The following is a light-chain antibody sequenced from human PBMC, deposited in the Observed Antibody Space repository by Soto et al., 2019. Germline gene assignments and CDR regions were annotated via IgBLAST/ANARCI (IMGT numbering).Light chain of an antibody. V-gene: IGKV3-15*01. Sequence: IVMTQSPATLSVSPGERATLSCRASQSVGTKLAWYQQTRGQAPRLLIYGESNRATGVPARFSGSVSGTEFTLTISSLQSEDFAVYYRQQYKNWPLFGQGTRLEIK. J-gene: IGKJ5*01. CDR1: QSVGTK. CDR2: GES. CDR3: QQYKNWPL.